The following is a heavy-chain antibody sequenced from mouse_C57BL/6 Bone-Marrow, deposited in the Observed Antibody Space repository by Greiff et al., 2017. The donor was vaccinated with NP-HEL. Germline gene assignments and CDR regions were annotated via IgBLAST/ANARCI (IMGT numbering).Heavy chain of an antibody. J-gene: IGHJ3*01. CDR1: GYSFTDYN. CDR3: ARPLNYYGSSYGFAY. Sequence: LVESGPELVKPGASVKISCKASGYSFTDYNMNWVKQSNGKSLEWIGVINPNYGTTSYNQKFKGKATLTVDQSSSTAYMQLNSLTSEDSAVYYCARPLNYYGSSYGFAYWGQGTLVTVSA. D-gene: IGHD1-1*01. CDR2: INPNYGTT. V-gene: IGHV1-39*01.